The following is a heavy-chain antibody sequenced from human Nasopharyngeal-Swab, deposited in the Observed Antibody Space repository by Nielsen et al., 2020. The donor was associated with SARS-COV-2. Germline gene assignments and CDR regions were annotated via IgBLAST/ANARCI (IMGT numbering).Heavy chain of an antibody. Sequence: GESLKISCAASGFTLSSYWMHWVRQAPGKGLVWVSRINSDGSSTSYADSVKGRFTISRDNAKNTLYLQMNSLRAEDTAVYYCARGLAVAPYYYYMDVWGKGTTVTVSS. CDR2: INSDGSST. CDR1: GFTLSSYW. CDR3: ARGLAVAPYYYYMDV. V-gene: IGHV3-74*01. D-gene: IGHD6-19*01. J-gene: IGHJ6*03.